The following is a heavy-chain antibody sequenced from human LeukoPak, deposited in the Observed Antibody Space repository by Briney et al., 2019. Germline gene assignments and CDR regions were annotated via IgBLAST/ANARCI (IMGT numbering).Heavy chain of an antibody. Sequence: SETLSLTCAVYGGSFSGYYWSWIRQPPGKGLEWIGEINHIGSNNYNPSLKSRVTILVDTSKNQFSLQLTSVTAADTAVYFCAGQAVDAGAGTTSYAFDVWDQGTMVTVSS. D-gene: IGHD1-14*01. CDR1: GGSFSGYY. CDR2: INHIGSN. J-gene: IGHJ3*01. CDR3: AGQAVDAGAGTTSYAFDV. V-gene: IGHV4-34*01.